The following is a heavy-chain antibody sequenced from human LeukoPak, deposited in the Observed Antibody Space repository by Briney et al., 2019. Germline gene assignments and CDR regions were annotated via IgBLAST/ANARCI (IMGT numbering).Heavy chain of an antibody. CDR2: ISHDGSNN. J-gene: IGHJ4*02. Sequence: GGSLRLSCAASGFTFSNYGMHWVRQAPGKGLEWVAVISHDGSNNNYADSVKGRFTISRDNSKNTLYLQMNSLRPEDTAVYYCAKVRVGTAHFDYWGQGTLVTVSS. V-gene: IGHV3-30*18. D-gene: IGHD2-15*01. CDR1: GFTFSNYG. CDR3: AKVRVGTAHFDY.